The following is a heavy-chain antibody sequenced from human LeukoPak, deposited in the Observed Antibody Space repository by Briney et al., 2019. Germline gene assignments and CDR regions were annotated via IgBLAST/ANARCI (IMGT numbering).Heavy chain of an antibody. CDR3: ATDDWDYYYYYMDV. J-gene: IGHJ6*03. Sequence: PGGSLRLSCAASGFTFSIYGMNWVRQAPGEGLEWVSSISSTGGDIYYADSVRGRFTISRDNAKNSLYLQLNRLRAEDTAVYFCATDDWDYYYYYMDVWGKGTTLTVSS. D-gene: IGHD2-21*01. V-gene: IGHV3-21*01. CDR2: ISSTGGDI. CDR1: GFTFSIYG.